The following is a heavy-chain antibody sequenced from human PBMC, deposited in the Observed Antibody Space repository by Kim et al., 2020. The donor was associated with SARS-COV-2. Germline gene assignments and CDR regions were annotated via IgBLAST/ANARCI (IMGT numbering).Heavy chain of an antibody. D-gene: IGHD5-18*01. V-gene: IGHV3-23*01. J-gene: IGHJ4*02. CDR2: ISGSGGST. CDR1: GFTFSSYA. Sequence: GGSLRLSCAASGFTFSSYAMSWVRQAPGKGLEWVSAISGSGGSTYSADSVRGRFTISRDNSKNTLYLQMNSLRAEDTAVYYCAKVATRGYSYGYYFDYWGQGTLVTVSS. CDR3: AKVATRGYSYGYYFDY.